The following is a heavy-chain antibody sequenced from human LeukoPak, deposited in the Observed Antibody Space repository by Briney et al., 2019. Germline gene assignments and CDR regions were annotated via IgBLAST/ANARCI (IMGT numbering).Heavy chain of an antibody. CDR3: AELGITMIGGV. CDR2: ISSSGSTI. J-gene: IGHJ6*04. V-gene: IGHV3-48*03. Sequence: PGGSLRLSCTASGFTFSSYEMNWVRQAPGPGLERVSYISSSGSTIYYADSVKGRFTISRDNAKNSLYLQMNSLRAEDTAVYYCAELGITMIGGVWGKGTTVTISS. CDR1: GFTFSSYE. D-gene: IGHD3-10*02.